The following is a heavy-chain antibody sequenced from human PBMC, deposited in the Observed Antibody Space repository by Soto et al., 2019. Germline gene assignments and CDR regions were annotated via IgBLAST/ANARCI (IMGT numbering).Heavy chain of an antibody. D-gene: IGHD5-18*01. CDR1: GFTFSSYG. CDR2: IWYDGSNK. J-gene: IGHJ4*02. Sequence: QVQLVESGGGVVQPGRSLRLSCAASGFTFSSYGMHWVRQAPGKGLEWVAVIWYDGSNKYYADSVKGRFTISRDNSKNTLYLQMNSLRAEDTAVYYCARDRTENEIQLWFSALSPYYFDYWGQGTLVTVSS. V-gene: IGHV3-33*01. CDR3: ARDRTENEIQLWFSALSPYYFDY.